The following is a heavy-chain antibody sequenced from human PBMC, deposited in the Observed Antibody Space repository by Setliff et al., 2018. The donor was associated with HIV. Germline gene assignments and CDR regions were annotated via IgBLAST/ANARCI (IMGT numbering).Heavy chain of an antibody. V-gene: IGHV4-30-4*02. CDR3: ARHRDGGTYPLDY. Sequence: SETLSLTCTVSGGSISSGDYFLSWIRQAPGKGLEWIGCIYYSGSAYYNPSLQSRVTISLDTSNNRFPLQLTSVTAADTAVYYCARHRDGGTYPLDYWGQGTLVTVSS. CDR2: IYYSGSA. J-gene: IGHJ4*02. D-gene: IGHD1-26*01. CDR1: GGSISSGDYF.